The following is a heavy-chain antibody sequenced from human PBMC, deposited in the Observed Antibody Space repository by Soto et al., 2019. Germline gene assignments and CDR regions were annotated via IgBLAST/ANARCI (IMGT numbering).Heavy chain of an antibody. V-gene: IGHV1-69*13. Sequence: WASVKVSCKTSGGPFSSYAISWVRQAPGQGLEWLGGIIPRFGTANYAQKFQGRVTITADESTSTAYMELSSLRSEDTAMYYCAKVKYDSSGYHRNFDYWGQGTMVTVSS. D-gene: IGHD3-22*01. CDR3: AKVKYDSSGYHRNFDY. CDR1: GGPFSSYA. J-gene: IGHJ4*02. CDR2: IIPRFGTA.